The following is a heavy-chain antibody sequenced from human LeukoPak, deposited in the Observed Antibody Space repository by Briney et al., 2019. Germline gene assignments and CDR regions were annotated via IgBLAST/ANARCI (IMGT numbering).Heavy chain of an antibody. V-gene: IGHV4-34*01. CDR1: GGSFSGYN. CDR3: ARDRASITMIVVVPEVYFDS. Sequence: SETLSLTCAVCGGSFSGYNWCWVRHRPRKGVGWVGEINDSGSRNYNPNLTSRVAISVEASKNQFPLKLNSGTAAATAVHYWARDRASITMIVVVPEVYFDSGGQGTLVTVSS. CDR2: INDSGSR. D-gene: IGHD3-22*01. J-gene: IGHJ4*02.